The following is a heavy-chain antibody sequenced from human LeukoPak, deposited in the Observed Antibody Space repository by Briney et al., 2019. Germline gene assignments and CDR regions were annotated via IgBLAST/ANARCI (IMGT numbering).Heavy chain of an antibody. CDR3: ARDPVGRYFDWLSPGDYYYYMDV. CDR1: GGSISSGSYY. D-gene: IGHD3-9*01. Sequence: SETLSLTCTVSGGSISSGSYYWSWIRQPAGKGLEWIGRIYTSGSTNYNPSLKSRVTISVDTSKNQFSLKLSSVTPADTAVYYCARDPVGRYFDWLSPGDYYYYMDVWGKGTTVTVSS. J-gene: IGHJ6*03. CDR2: IYTSGST. V-gene: IGHV4-61*02.